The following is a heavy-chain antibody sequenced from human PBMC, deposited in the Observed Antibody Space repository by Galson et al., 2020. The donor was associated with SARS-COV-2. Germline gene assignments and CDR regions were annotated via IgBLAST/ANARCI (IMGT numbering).Heavy chain of an antibody. Sequence: EIGGSLRLSCAASGFTFSDNYMSWIRQAPGKGLEWVSYLRISSSYTNYADSVKGRFTISRDNAKNSLYLQMNSLRAEDTAVYFCARDKVCTNGIWHDYGMDIWGQGTTGTVSS. CDR1: GFTFSDNY. CDR2: LRISSSYT. J-gene: IGHJ6*02. V-gene: IGHV3-11*06. CDR3: ARDKVCTNGIWHDYGMDI. D-gene: IGHD2-8*01.